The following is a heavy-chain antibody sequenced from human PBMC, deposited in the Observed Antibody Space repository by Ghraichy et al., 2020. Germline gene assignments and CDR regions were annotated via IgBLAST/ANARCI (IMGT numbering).Heavy chain of an antibody. CDR2: INSGSTI. CDR1: GFTFSDYH. D-gene: IGHD3-22*01. CDR3: ARGDCSSGDTCWRAFDM. Sequence: GGSLRLSCAASGFTFSDYHMSWIRQAPGKGLEWISYINSGSTIYYADSVKGRFTTSRDNARNSLSLQMNSLRAEDTAVYYCARGDCSSGDTCWRAFDMWGQGTMVTVSS. V-gene: IGHV3-11*01. J-gene: IGHJ3*02.